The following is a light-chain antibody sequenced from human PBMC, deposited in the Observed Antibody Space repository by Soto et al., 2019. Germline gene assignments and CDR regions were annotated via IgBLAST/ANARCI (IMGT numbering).Light chain of an antibody. CDR2: WAS. J-gene: IGKJ4*01. CDR1: QSVLSSSNSKNY. Sequence: DIVMTQSPDSLAVSLGERATINCKSSQSVLSSSNSKNYLAWYQQKPGQPPKLLIYWASTRESGVPDRCSGSGSWTDFTLTITSLQAEDVAIYYWQQYYGAPLTFGGGTKVEIK. V-gene: IGKV4-1*01. CDR3: QQYYGAPLT.